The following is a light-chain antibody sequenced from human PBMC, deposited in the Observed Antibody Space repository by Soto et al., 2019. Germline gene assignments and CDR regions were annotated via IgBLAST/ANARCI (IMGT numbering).Light chain of an antibody. CDR2: WAS. J-gene: IGKJ4*01. CDR1: QSVLSSSNNKNY. V-gene: IGKV4-1*01. CDR3: QHYYSSPLT. Sequence: DIVMTQSPDSLAVSLGEXATINCKSSQSVLSSSNNKNYLAWYQQKPGQPPKVVIYWASTRGSGVPDRFSGSGSGTDFTLTIRSLQAEDVAVYYCQHYYSSPLTFGGGTKVDIK.